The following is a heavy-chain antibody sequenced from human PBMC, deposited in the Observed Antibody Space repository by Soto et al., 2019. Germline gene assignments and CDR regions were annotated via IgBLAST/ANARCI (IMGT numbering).Heavy chain of an antibody. Sequence: PSETLSLTCTVSGGSISSGGYYWSWIRQHPGKGLEWIGYIYYSGSTYYNPSLESRVTISVDSSKNQFSLKLSSVPAADTAVYYCARHCSGHDLTCFDYRGQGILVTVSS. CDR2: IYYSGST. V-gene: IGHV4-39*01. CDR3: ARHCSGHDLTCFDY. J-gene: IGHJ4*02. CDR1: GGSISSGGYY. D-gene: IGHD5-12*01.